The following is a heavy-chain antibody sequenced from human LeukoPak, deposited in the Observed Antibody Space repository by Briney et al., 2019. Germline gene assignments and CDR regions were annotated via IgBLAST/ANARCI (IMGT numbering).Heavy chain of an antibody. CDR2: IYYSGST. CDR1: GGSISSGGYY. D-gene: IGHD5-18*01. Sequence: TSETLSLTCTVSGGSISSGGYYWSWIRQHPGKGLEWIGYIYYSGSTYYNPSLKSRVTISVGTSKNQFSLKLSSVTAADTAVYYCARDFASKDTAMGDVRAFDIWGQGTMVTVSS. CDR3: ARDFASKDTAMGDVRAFDI. J-gene: IGHJ3*02. V-gene: IGHV4-31*03.